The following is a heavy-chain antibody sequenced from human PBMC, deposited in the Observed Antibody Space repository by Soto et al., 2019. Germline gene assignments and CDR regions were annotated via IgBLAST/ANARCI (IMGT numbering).Heavy chain of an antibody. CDR2: ITRSSSSR. Sequence: HPVGSLRLSCAASVFTFSNYEMNCVRHSPGKGLEWISYITRSSSSRYYADSVEGRFTISRDNAKNSLYLQLSSLRAEDTAVYYCARDGPPNRNYAFDYWGQATLVTVS. D-gene: IGHD1-7*01. CDR3: ARDGPPNRNYAFDY. J-gene: IGHJ4*02. V-gene: IGHV3-48*03. CDR1: VFTFSNYE.